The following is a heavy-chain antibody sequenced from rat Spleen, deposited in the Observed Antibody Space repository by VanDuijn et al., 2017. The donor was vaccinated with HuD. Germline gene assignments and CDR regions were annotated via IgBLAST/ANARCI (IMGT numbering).Heavy chain of an antibody. CDR2: ISYSGSS. CDR1: GYSITSNY. V-gene: IGHV3-1*01. D-gene: IGHD1-11*01. J-gene: IGHJ2*01. Sequence: EVQLQESGPGLVKPSQSISLTCSVTGYSITSNYWGWIRKFPGNEMEWIGHISYSGSSNYHPSLKSRISFSRDTSRNQFFLQLNSVTTEDTATYYCTTDTLYGGYSEPPGHWGQGVMVTVSS. CDR3: TTDTLYGGYSEPPGH.